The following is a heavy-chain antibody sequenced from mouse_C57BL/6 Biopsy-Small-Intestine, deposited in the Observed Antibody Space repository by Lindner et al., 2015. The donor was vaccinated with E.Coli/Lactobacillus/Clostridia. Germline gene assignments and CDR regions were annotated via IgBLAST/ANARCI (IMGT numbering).Heavy chain of an antibody. D-gene: IGHD2-3*01. Sequence: VQLQESGPGLVAPSQSLSIICTVSGFSLSSFGVDWVRQSPGKGLEWLGVIWTIGRTNYNSALKSRLSISKDNSKSQVFLEMDSLQTDDTAMYYYACARGDGSFAYWGQGTLVTVSA. V-gene: IGHV2-6*01. CDR3: ACARGDGSFAY. CDR2: IWTIGRT. J-gene: IGHJ3*01. CDR1: GFSLSSFG.